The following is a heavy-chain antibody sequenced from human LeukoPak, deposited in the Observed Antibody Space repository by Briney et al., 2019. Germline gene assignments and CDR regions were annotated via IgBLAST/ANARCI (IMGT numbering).Heavy chain of an antibody. CDR2: INPSGGST. CDR1: GYTFTSYY. Sequence: ASVKVSCKASGYTFTSYYMHWVRQAPGQGLEWMGIINPSGGSTSYAQKFQGRVTMTRDTSTSTVYMELSSLRSEDTAVYYCARDGLTRRFGDIVGYYYYMDVWGEGTTVTISS. D-gene: IGHD3-10*01. J-gene: IGHJ6*03. CDR3: ARDGLTRRFGDIVGYYYYMDV. V-gene: IGHV1-46*01.